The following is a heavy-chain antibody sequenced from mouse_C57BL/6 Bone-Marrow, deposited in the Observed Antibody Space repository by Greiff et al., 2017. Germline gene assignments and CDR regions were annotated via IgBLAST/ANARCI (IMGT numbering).Heavy chain of an antibody. J-gene: IGHJ2*01. CDR2: INPSTGGT. V-gene: IGHV1-42*01. Sequence: EVQLQQSGPELVKPGASVKISCKASGYSFTGYYMNWVKQSPEKSLEWIGEINPSTGGTTYNQKFKAKATLPVDKSSSTAYMQLKSLTSGDSAVYYCARRDVDGLYYGSSYVDDWGQGTTLTVAS. D-gene: IGHD1-1*01. CDR1: GYSFTGYY. CDR3: ARRDVDGLYYGSSYVDD.